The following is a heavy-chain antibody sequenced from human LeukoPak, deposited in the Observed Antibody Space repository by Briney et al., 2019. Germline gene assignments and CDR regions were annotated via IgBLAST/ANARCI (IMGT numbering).Heavy chain of an antibody. CDR3: ATGGGGPRCRD. D-gene: IGHD3-16*01. J-gene: IGHJ4*02. CDR1: GGSFSGYY. V-gene: IGHV4-34*01. Sequence: SETLSLTCAVYGGSFSGYYWTWIRQPSGKGLEWIGEVNHSGSTSYNPSLKSRLTISVDTSKNQLSLKLSSVTAADTAVYYCATGGGGPRCRDWGQGTLVTVSS. CDR2: VNHSGST.